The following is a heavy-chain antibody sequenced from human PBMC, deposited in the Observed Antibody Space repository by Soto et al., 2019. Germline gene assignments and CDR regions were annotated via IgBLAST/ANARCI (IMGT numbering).Heavy chain of an antibody. Sequence: QVQLVESGGGLVKPGGSLRLSCAASGFTFSDYYMSWIRQAPGKGLEWVSYISSSGDVIYYADSVKGRFTVSRDNTKNSPYLPLTSIRAEDPDLSYCVSGLAAVGASWCQGTVLTVS. V-gene: IGHV3-11*01. CDR3: VSGLAAVGAS. J-gene: IGHJ5*02. D-gene: IGHD6-13*01. CDR1: GFTFSDYY. CDR2: ISSSGDVI.